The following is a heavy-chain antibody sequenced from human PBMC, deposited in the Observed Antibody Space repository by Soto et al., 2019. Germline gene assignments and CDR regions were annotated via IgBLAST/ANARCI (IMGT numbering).Heavy chain of an antibody. Sequence: QVQLQESGPGLVKPSETLSLTCNVSGGSMNTYYWTWIRKPPGKGLEWIGYVYYTGTTNYKPSLKSRVTIYVDTSKNQFSLKLTSVTAADTAMYYCARASMTTIPMDVWGRGTMVTVSS. CDR1: GGSMNTYY. D-gene: IGHD4-17*01. CDR2: VYYTGTT. J-gene: IGHJ6*02. CDR3: ARASMTTIPMDV. V-gene: IGHV4-59*01.